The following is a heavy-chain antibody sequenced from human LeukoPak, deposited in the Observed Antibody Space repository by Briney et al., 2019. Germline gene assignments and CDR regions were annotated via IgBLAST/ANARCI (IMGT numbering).Heavy chain of an antibody. J-gene: IGHJ4*02. V-gene: IGHV1-8*01. CDR2: MNPNSGNT. D-gene: IGHD3-9*01. CDR3: GASNLLTGYFSLNY. CDR1: GYTFTSYD. Sequence: GASVKVSCKASGYTFTSYDINWVRQATGQGLEWMGWMNPNSGNTGYAQKFQGRVTMTRNTSISTAYMELSSLRSEDTAVYYCGASNLLTGYFSLNYWGQGTLVTVSS.